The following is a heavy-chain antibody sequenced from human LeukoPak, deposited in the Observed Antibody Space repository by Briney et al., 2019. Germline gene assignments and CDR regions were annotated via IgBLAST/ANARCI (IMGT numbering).Heavy chain of an antibody. J-gene: IGHJ4*02. CDR1: GGSFSGYY. CDR3: ASSTYYGSGSYEPLDY. Sequence: SSETLSLTCAVYGGSFSGYYWSWIRQPPGKGLEWIGEINHSGSTNYNPSLKSRVTISVDTSKNQFSLKLSSVTAADTAVYYCASSTYYGSGSYEPLDYWGQGTLVTVSS. D-gene: IGHD3-10*01. CDR2: INHSGST. V-gene: IGHV4-34*01.